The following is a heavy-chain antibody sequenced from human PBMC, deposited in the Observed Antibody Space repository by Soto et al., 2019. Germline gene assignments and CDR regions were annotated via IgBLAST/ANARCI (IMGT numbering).Heavy chain of an antibody. Sequence: QVQLVQSGAEVKKPGSSVKVSCKASGDTFSSYAISWVRQAPGQGLEWMGGIIPIFGTANYAQKFQGRVTITADESTSTAYMELSSLRSEDTAVYYCARDGSGYRSRASPMDGGGQGTTVTVSS. V-gene: IGHV1-69*01. CDR1: GDTFSSYA. J-gene: IGHJ6*02. CDR2: IIPIFGTA. CDR3: ARDGSGYRSRASPMDG. D-gene: IGHD3-22*01.